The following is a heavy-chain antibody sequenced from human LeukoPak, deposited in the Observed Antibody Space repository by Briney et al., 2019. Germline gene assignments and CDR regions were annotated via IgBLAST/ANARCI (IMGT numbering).Heavy chain of an antibody. CDR1: GYTFTSYW. J-gene: IGHJ5*02. CDR3: ARGVGVGGVSWFPP. V-gene: IGHV5-51*01. Sequence: GESLKISCQGSGYTFTSYWIGWVRQMPVKGLEWLGSIYPGDSDTKYSPSFQGHVTISVDKATNTVYLQWKSLKAYDTAMYYCARGVGVGGVSWFPPWGRGDLITVSS. CDR2: IYPGDSDT. D-gene: IGHD2-8*01.